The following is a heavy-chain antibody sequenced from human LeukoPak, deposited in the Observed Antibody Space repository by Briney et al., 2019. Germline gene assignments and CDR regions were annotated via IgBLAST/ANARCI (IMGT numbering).Heavy chain of an antibody. J-gene: IGHJ4*02. Sequence: SQTLSLTCTVSGGSIRSGGYYWSWIRQHPGKGLEWIGYIYYSGSTYYNPSLKSRVTISVDTSKNQFSLKLSSVTAADTAVYYCARDRGGIQLLDYWGQGTLVTVSS. V-gene: IGHV4-31*03. CDR2: IYYSGST. CDR1: GGSIRSGGYY. D-gene: IGHD5-18*01. CDR3: ARDRGGIQLLDY.